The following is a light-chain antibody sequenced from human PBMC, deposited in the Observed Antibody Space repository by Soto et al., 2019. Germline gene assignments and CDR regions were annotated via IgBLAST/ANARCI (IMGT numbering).Light chain of an antibody. CDR2: DAS. J-gene: IGKJ2*01. Sequence: EIVLTQSPATLSLSPGEGATLSCRASQSVSSYLVWYQQKPGQAPRLLIYDASKRATGIPARFSGSGSGTDFTLTISSLEPEDFAVYYCQQRSSRPPMYTFGQGTKGEIK. V-gene: IGKV3-11*01. CDR3: QQRSSRPPMYT. CDR1: QSVSSY.